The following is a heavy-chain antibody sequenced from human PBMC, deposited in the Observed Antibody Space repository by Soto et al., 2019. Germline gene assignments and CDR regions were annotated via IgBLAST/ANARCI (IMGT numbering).Heavy chain of an antibody. Sequence: GASVKVSCKASGYTFTGYYMHWVRQAPGQGLEWMGWINPNSGGTNYAQKFQGRVTMTRDTSISTAYMELSRLRSDDTAVYYCARESHYYDSSDIIPDAFDIWGQGTMVTVSS. CDR2: INPNSGGT. V-gene: IGHV1-2*02. CDR3: ARESHYYDSSDIIPDAFDI. J-gene: IGHJ3*02. D-gene: IGHD3-22*01. CDR1: GYTFTGYY.